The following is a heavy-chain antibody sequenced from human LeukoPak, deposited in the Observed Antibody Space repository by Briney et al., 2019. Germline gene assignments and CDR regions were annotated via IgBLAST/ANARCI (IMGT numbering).Heavy chain of an antibody. D-gene: IGHD1-20*01. CDR3: ARDHSITGIKYYFDY. V-gene: IGHV3-48*01. CDR2: ISSSSSTI. J-gene: IGHJ4*02. Sequence: GGSLRLSCAASGFTFSSYWMSWVRQAPGKGLEWVSYISSSSSTIYYADSVKGRFTISRDNAKNSLYLQMNSLRAEDTAVYYCARDHSITGIKYYFDYWGQGTLVTVSS. CDR1: GFTFSSYW.